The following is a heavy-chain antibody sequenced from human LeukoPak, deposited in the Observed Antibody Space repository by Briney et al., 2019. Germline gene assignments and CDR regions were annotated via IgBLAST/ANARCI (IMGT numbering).Heavy chain of an antibody. CDR1: GYTFTGYY. CDR3: ASPGIVGATDFDY. J-gene: IGHJ4*02. V-gene: IGHV1-2*02. Sequence: GASVKVSCKASGYTFTGYYMHWVRQAPGQGLEWMGWINPKSGGTNYAQKFQGRVTMTRDTSISTAYMELSRLRSDDTAVYYCASPGIVGATDFDYWGQGTLVTVSS. CDR2: INPKSGGT. D-gene: IGHD1-26*01.